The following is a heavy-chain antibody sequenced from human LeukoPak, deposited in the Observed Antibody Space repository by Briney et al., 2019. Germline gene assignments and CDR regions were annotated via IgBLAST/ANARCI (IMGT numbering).Heavy chain of an antibody. CDR1: GGTFSSYA. CDR3: ARTGYCGGDCYSGNTYYFDY. J-gene: IGHJ4*02. CDR2: IIPILGTA. D-gene: IGHD2-21*02. V-gene: IGHV1-69*13. Sequence: SVKVSCKASGGTFSSYAISWVRQAPGQGLEWMGGIIPILGTANYAQKFQGRVTITADESTSTAYMELSSLRSEDTAVYYCARTGYCGGDCYSGNTYYFDYWGQGTLVTVSS.